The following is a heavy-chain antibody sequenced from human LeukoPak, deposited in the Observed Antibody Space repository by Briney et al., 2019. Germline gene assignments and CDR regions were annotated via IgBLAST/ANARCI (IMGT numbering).Heavy chain of an antibody. CDR2: IWHDGDTT. J-gene: IGHJ4*02. CDR3: VKDSTARASNLPDY. V-gene: IGHV3-33*03. Sequence: GTSLRLSCAASGFTFNNYGMHWVRQSPGKGVEWLAVIWHDGDTTFYADSVKGRFTISRDKSKNMLYLEMNSLRAEDTALYYCVKDSTARASNLPDYWGQGTLVTVSS. D-gene: IGHD1-1*01. CDR1: GFTFNNYG.